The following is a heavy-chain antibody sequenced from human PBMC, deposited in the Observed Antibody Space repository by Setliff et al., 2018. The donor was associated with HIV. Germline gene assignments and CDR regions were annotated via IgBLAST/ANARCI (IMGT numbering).Heavy chain of an antibody. D-gene: IGHD6-6*01. CDR3: ARGLTARRVGNFDY. CDR2: INHSGST. CDR1: NGSFSDYY. Sequence: SETLSLTCAVYNGSFSDYYWTWIRQPPGEGLEWIGEINHSGSTNYNPSLKSRVTISVDTSKKQFSLNLRSVTAADTAVYYCARGLTARRVGNFDYWGRGTLVTVSS. J-gene: IGHJ4*02. V-gene: IGHV4-34*01.